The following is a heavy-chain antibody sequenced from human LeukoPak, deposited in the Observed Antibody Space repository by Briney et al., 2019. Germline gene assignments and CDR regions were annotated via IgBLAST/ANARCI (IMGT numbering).Heavy chain of an antibody. CDR3: ARPLYNGDNCYAFDI. CDR1: GGSISSYY. Sequence: PSETLSLTCTVSGGSISSYYWSWIRQPPGKGLEWIGYIYYSGSTNYNPSLKSRVTLSVDTSKNQFSLNLSSVTAADTAVYYCARPLYNGDNCYAFDIWGQGTMVTVSS. V-gene: IGHV4-59*08. D-gene: IGHD2-15*01. J-gene: IGHJ3*02. CDR2: IYYSGST.